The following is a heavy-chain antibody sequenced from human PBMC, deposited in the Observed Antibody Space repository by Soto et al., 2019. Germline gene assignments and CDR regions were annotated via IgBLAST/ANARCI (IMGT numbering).Heavy chain of an antibody. J-gene: IGHJ4*02. D-gene: IGHD6-6*01. Sequence: QSQTLSLTCAISGDSVSSNSAAWNWIRQSPSRGLEWLGRTYYRSKRYNDYAVTVKSRITINPDTSKNQFSLQLNSVTPEDTAVYYCAREVTADGIAARHAFDYWGQGTLVTVSS. CDR2: TYYRSKRYN. CDR1: GDSVSSNSAA. V-gene: IGHV6-1*01. CDR3: AREVTADGIAARHAFDY.